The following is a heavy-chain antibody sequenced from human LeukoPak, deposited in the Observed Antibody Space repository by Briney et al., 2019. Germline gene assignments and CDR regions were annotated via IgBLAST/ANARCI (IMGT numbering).Heavy chain of an antibody. V-gene: IGHV3-21*01. J-gene: IGHJ6*04. CDR1: GFTFSSYS. Sequence: GGSLRLSCAASGFTFSSYSMNWVRQAPGKGLEWVPCISSSSSYIYYADSVKGRFTISRDNAKNSLYLQMNSLRAEDTAVYYCAELGITMIGGVWGKGTTVTISS. CDR2: ISSSSSYI. CDR3: AELGITMIGGV. D-gene: IGHD3-10*02.